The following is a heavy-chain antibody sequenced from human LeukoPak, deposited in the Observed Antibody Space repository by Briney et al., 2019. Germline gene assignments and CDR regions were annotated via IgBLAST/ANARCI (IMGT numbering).Heavy chain of an antibody. J-gene: IGHJ4*02. D-gene: IGHD6-13*01. V-gene: IGHV4-34*01. Sequence: SETLSLTCAVYGGSFSGYYWSWIRQPPGKGLEWIGEINHSGSTNYNPSLKSRVTISVDTSKNQFSLKLSSVTAADTAVYYCARKGYVGYIAAAGTFDYWGQGTLVTVSS. CDR2: INHSGST. CDR1: GGSFSGYY. CDR3: ARKGYVGYIAAAGTFDY.